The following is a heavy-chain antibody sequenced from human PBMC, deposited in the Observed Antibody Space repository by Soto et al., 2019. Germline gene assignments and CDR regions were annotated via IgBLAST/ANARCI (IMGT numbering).Heavy chain of an antibody. CDR1: GGTFSSYA. V-gene: IGHV1-69*01. J-gene: IGHJ6*02. Sequence: QVQLVQSGAEVKKPGSSVKVSGKASGGTFSSYAISWVRQAPGQGLEWMGVIIPIFGTANYAQKFQGRVTITADESTSTAYMELSRLRSEDTAVYYCARDAGWELLPYYYGMDVWGQGTTVTVSS. CDR2: IIPIFGTA. D-gene: IGHD1-26*01. CDR3: ARDAGWELLPYYYGMDV.